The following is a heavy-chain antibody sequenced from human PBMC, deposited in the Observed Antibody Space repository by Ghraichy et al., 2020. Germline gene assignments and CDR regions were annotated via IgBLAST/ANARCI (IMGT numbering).Heavy chain of an antibody. J-gene: IGHJ4*02. CDR1: GFTFSRYT. D-gene: IGHD5-12*01. CDR3: ARGDSGYDQLTDF. Sequence: LSLTCAASGFTFSRYTMTWVRQAPGKGLEWVSSISGSGRNIFYADSLKGRFTISRDNAKNSLFLQMNSLRAEDTAVYYCARGDSGYDQLTDFWGQGALVIVSA. V-gene: IGHV3-21*06. CDR2: ISGSGRNI.